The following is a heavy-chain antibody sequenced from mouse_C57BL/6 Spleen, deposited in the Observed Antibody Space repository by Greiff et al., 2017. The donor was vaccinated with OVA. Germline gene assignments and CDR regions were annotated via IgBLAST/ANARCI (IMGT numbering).Heavy chain of an antibody. CDR3: ARIGGNYFDY. CDR2: IHPNSGST. CDR1: GYTFTSYW. D-gene: IGHD1-1*02. Sequence: VKLQQPGAELVKPGASVKLSCKASGYTFTSYWMHWVKQRPGQGLEWIGMIHPNSGSTNYNEKFKSKATLTVDKSSSTAYMQLSSLTSEDSAVYYCARIGGNYFDYWGQGTTLTVSS. V-gene: IGHV1-64*01. J-gene: IGHJ2*01.